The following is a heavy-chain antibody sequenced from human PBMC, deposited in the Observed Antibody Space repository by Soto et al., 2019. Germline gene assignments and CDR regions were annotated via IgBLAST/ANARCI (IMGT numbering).Heavy chain of an antibody. CDR3: SRASAVAGGSSNSLPNDY. CDR2: INPTSGGT. CDR1: GYTFTDYY. D-gene: IGHD6-19*01. Sequence: VSVKVSCKASGYTFTDYYMHWVRQAPGQGLEWMGWINPTSGGTMYAQNFQGRVTMTRDTSITTAYMELSRLSSDDTAVYYCSRASAVAGGSSNSLPNDYWGQGTLVTVSS. J-gene: IGHJ4*02. V-gene: IGHV1-2*02.